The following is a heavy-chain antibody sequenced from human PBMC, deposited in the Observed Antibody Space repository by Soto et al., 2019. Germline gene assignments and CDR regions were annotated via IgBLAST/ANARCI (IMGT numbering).Heavy chain of an antibody. CDR1: VFTFSTYT. Sequence: PWWSLRLSCISSVFTFSTYTMNWVRQAPGKGLEWVSGIRGFSPYTFYAESVKGRFTISRDNAKNSLYLQMNSLRAEDTAVYYCARDRGYDAHDYYYNAMDVWGQGTTVTVSS. J-gene: IGHJ6*02. D-gene: IGHD2-15*01. CDR3: ARDRGYDAHDYYYNAMDV. V-gene: IGHV3-21*01. CDR2: IRGFSPYT.